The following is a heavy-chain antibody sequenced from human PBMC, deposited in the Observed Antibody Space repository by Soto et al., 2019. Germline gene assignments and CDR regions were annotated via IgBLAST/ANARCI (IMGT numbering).Heavy chain of an antibody. CDR3: ARNGGSSWHEYYYYYGMDV. V-gene: IGHV1-18*04. J-gene: IGHJ6*02. CDR2: ISAYNGNT. CDR1: GYTFTSYG. D-gene: IGHD6-6*01. Sequence: ASVKVSCKASGYTFTSYGISWVRQAPGQGLEWMGWISAYNGNTNYAQKLQGRVTMTTDTSTSTAYMELRSLRSDDTAVYYCARNGGSSWHEYYYYYGMDVWSQGTTVTVSS.